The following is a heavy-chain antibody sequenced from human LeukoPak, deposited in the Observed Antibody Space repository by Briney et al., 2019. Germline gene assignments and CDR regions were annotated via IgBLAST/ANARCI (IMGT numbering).Heavy chain of an antibody. CDR2: IYPHGRT. CDR1: SGSITNSC. D-gene: IGHD3-22*01. CDR3: TREGYDRSGYFLDF. Sequence: SDTLSLTCTVLSGSITNSCWSWFRQAPGKGLEWLGFIYPHGRTEYNPSLKSRVAFSVDKSKMRASVSLSSVTASDTAVYYCTREGYDRSGYFLDFWGQGTLVTVSS. J-gene: IGHJ4*02. V-gene: IGHV4-4*09.